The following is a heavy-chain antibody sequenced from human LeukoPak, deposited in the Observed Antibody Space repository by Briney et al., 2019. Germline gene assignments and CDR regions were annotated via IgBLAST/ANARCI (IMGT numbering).Heavy chain of an antibody. J-gene: IGHJ3*02. CDR1: GGSVSSGCYY. D-gene: IGHD1-26*01. CDR2: IYYSGST. V-gene: IGHV4-61*01. CDR3: ARDVSRRYGVGATNDAFDI. Sequence: SETLSLTCTVSGGSVSSGCYYWSWIRQPPGKGLEWIGYIYYSGSTNYNPSLKSRVTISVDTSKNQLSLKLSSVTAADTAVYYCARDVSRRYGVGATNDAFDIWGQGTMVTVSS.